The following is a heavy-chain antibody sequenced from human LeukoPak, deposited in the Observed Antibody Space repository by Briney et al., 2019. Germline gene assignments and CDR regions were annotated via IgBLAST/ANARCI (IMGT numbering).Heavy chain of an antibody. D-gene: IGHD2-15*01. V-gene: IGHV4-61*02. Sequence: PSETLSLTCTVSGGSISSGSYYWSWIRQPAGKGLEWIGRIYTSGSTNYNPSLKSRVTMSIDTSKNQFSLKVNSVTAADTAVYYCASLQGYCSGNRCPSSANYYYYMDVWGKGTTVTVSS. CDR2: IYTSGST. J-gene: IGHJ6*03. CDR3: ASLQGYCSGNRCPSSANYYYYMDV. CDR1: GGSISSGSYY.